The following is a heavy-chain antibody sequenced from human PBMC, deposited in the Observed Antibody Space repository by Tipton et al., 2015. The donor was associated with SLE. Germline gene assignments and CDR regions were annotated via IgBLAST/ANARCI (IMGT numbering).Heavy chain of an antibody. Sequence: SLRLSCAASGFTVSSNYMSWVRQAPGKGLEWVSVIYSGGSTYYADSVKGRFTISRDNSKNTLYLQMNSLRAEDTAVYYCARDRHYYDSSGYPLGFDYWGQGTLVTVSS. V-gene: IGHV3-53*01. CDR1: GFTVSSNY. CDR2: IYSGGST. D-gene: IGHD3-22*01. J-gene: IGHJ4*02. CDR3: ARDRHYYDSSGYPLGFDY.